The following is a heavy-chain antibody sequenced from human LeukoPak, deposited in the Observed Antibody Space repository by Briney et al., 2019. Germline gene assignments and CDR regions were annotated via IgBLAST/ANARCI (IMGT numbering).Heavy chain of an antibody. V-gene: IGHV4-59*01. CDR1: GGSISSYY. J-gene: IGHJ4*02. CDR3: ARDGYSGSDAL. Sequence: SETLSLTCTVSGGSISSYYWSWIRQPPGKGLEWIGYIYYSGSTNYNPSLKSRVTISVDTSQNQFSLKLRSVTAADTAVYCCARDGYSGSDALWGQGTLVTVSS. D-gene: IGHD5-12*01. CDR2: IYYSGST.